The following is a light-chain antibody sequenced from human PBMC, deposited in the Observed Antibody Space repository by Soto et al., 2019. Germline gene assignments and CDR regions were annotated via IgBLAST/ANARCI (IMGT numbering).Light chain of an antibody. Sequence: EIVLRQSPATLSLSPGERATLSCRASQSVSNYLAWYQQKPGQAPRLLIYDASNRATGIPARFSGSGSGTDFTLTISSLEPEDFAVYYCQQRSNWPAITFGQGTRLEIK. V-gene: IGKV3-11*01. CDR1: QSVSNY. CDR2: DAS. J-gene: IGKJ5*01. CDR3: QQRSNWPAIT.